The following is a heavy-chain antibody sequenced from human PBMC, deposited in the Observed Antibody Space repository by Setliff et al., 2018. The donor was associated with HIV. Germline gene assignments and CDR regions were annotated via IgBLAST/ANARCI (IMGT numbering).Heavy chain of an antibody. CDR3: ARVGPDTGGAFDN. Sequence: SSETLSLTCTVSGGSITYNYWTWIRQPPGEGPEWIGYIHYSGATAYNPSLNSRVTMSMDTSKNQVSLKVTSVTAADTAVYYCARVGPDTGGAFDNWGQGTTVT. J-gene: IGHJ3*02. V-gene: IGHV4-59*01. D-gene: IGHD5-18*01. CDR2: IHYSGAT. CDR1: GGSITYNY.